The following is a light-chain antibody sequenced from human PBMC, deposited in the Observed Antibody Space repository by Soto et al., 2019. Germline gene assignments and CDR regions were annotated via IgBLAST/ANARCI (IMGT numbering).Light chain of an antibody. Sequence: DLQMTQSPSSLSASVGDRVTITCRASQSISSYLNWYQQKPGKAPKLLIYGASSLQSGVPSRFSGSGSGTEFTLTISSLQPEDFATYYCQQSYSTPRTFGQGTKVEIK. V-gene: IGKV1-39*01. CDR2: GAS. CDR3: QQSYSTPRT. CDR1: QSISSY. J-gene: IGKJ1*01.